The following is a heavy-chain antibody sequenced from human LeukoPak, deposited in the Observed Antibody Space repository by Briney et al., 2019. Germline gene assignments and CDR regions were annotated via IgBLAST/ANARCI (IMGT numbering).Heavy chain of an antibody. V-gene: IGHV3-33*01. CDR1: GFTFSSYG. D-gene: IGHD1-26*01. J-gene: IGHJ4*02. CDR2: IWFDGSEK. CDR3: ARVGGGSYYFDY. Sequence: GGSLRLSCEASGFTFSSYGTHWVRQAPGKGLEWVAVIWFDGSEKYYADSVKGRFTISRDNSKNTLYLQMNSLRVEDTAVYYCARVGGGSYYFDYWGQGTLVTVSS.